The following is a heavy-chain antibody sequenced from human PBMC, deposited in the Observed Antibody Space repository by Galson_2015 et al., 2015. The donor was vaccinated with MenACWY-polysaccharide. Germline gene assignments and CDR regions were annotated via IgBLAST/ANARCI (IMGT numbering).Heavy chain of an antibody. D-gene: IGHD3-10*01. CDR2: IYWDDNK. Sequence: PALVKPTQTLTLTCSFSGFSLSTSEMAVGWIRQPPGKALEWLALIYWDDNKRYSPSLRSRLTITTDTSKNQVVLTMTNMDPVDTATYYCARHRRNSGRLGYWGQGTLVTVSS. CDR3: ARHRRNSGRLGY. J-gene: IGHJ4*02. CDR1: GFSLSTSEMA. V-gene: IGHV2-5*02.